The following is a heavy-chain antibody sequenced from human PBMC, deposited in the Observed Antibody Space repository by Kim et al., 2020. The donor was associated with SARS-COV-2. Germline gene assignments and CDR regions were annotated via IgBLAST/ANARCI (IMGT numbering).Heavy chain of an antibody. J-gene: IGHJ3*02. CDR2: IIPIFGTA. CDR1: GGTFSSYA. V-gene: IGHV1-69*13. D-gene: IGHD5-12*01. Sequence: SVKVSCKASGGTFSSYAISWVRQAPGQGLEWMGGIIPIFGTANYAQKFQGRVTITADESTSTAYMELSSLRSEDTAVYYCARGRRDGFAHAFDIWGQGTMVTVSS. CDR3: ARGRRDGFAHAFDI.